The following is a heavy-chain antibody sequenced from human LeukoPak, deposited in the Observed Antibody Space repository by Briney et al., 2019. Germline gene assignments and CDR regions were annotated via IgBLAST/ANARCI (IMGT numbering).Heavy chain of an antibody. D-gene: IGHD3-10*01. CDR2: ISAYNGNT. CDR3: ARGRYYYGSGSYSNLFDY. Sequence: ASVNVSCKASGYTFTSYGISWVRQAPGQGLEWMGWISAYNGNTNYAQKLQGRVTMTTDTSTSTAYMELRSLRSDDTAVYYCARGRYYYGSGSYSNLFDYWGQGTLVTVSS. V-gene: IGHV1-18*01. CDR1: GYTFTSYG. J-gene: IGHJ4*02.